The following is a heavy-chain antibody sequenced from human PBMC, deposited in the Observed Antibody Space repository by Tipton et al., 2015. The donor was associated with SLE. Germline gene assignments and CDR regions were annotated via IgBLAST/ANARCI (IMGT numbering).Heavy chain of an antibody. CDR1: GFTFSSYT. D-gene: IGHD5-12*01. V-gene: IGHV3-23*01. CDR3: AKDLGPRVARLYFSGMDV. J-gene: IGHJ6*02. Sequence: SLRLSCAASGFTFSSYTMTWVRQAPGKGLEWVSGIRSSGGRTCYADSVKGRFTISRDNSKNTLYLQMNSLRAEDTAVYYCAKDLGPRVARLYFSGMDVWGQGTTVTVSS. CDR2: IRSSGGRT.